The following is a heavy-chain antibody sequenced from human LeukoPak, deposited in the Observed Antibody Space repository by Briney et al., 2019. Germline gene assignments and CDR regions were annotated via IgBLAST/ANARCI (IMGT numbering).Heavy chain of an antibody. CDR3: ARGTPKIHCSGGSCYSEGDAFDI. D-gene: IGHD2-15*01. V-gene: IGHV4-34*01. Sequence: SETMSLTCAVYGGSFSGYYWSWIRQPPGKGLEWIGEINHSGRTNYNPSLKSRVTISVDTSKNQFSLKLSSVTAADTAVYYCARGTPKIHCSGGSCYSEGDAFDIWGQGTMVTVSS. CDR1: GGSFSGYY. J-gene: IGHJ3*02. CDR2: INHSGRT.